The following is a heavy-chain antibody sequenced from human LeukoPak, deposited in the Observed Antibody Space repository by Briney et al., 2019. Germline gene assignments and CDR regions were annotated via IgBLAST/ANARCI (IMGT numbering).Heavy chain of an antibody. CDR2: IHYSGST. J-gene: IGHJ5*02. Sequence: SETLSLTCTVSGGSISSYYWSWIRQPPGKGLEWIGYIHYSGSTNYNPSLKSRLTISVETSKNQFSLKLSSVTAADTAVYYCARGEGSGSYNGWFDPWGQGTLVTVSS. V-gene: IGHV4-59*08. CDR3: ARGEGSGSYNGWFDP. D-gene: IGHD3-10*01. CDR1: GGSISSYY.